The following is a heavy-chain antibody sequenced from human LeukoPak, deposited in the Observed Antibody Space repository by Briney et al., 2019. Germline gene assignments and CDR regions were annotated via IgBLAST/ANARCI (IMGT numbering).Heavy chain of an antibody. CDR3: ARSVMGTDGTLFDAFDL. V-gene: IGHV1-2*02. CDR2: IYPNSGGT. D-gene: IGHD1/OR15-1a*01. J-gene: IGHJ3*01. Sequence: GASVKVSCKASGYNFTDYYMNWVRQAPGQGLEGMGWIYPNSGGTNYALKFQGRVTLTMDTSINTAYMELSRLRSDDTALFYCARSVMGTDGTLFDAFDLWGQGTMVTVSS. CDR1: GYNFTDYY.